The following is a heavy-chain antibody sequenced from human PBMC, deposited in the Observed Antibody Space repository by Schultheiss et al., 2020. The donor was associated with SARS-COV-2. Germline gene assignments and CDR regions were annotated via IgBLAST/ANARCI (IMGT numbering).Heavy chain of an antibody. J-gene: IGHJ4*02. D-gene: IGHD3-9*01. Sequence: TLSLTCTVSGGSISSGGYYWSWIRQHPGKGLEWIGYIYYSGSTYYNPSLKSRVTISVDTSKNQFSLKLSSVTAADTAVYYCARGDILTGDYFDYWGQGTLVTVSS. V-gene: IGHV4-31*03. CDR3: ARGDILTGDYFDY. CDR2: IYYSGST. CDR1: GGSISSGGYY.